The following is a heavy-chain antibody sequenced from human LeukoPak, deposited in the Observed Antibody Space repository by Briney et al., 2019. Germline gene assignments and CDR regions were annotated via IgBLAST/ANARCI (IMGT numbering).Heavy chain of an antibody. Sequence: ASVKVSCKATGYTFISYYMHWVRQAPGQGLEWMGIISPSGASTTYAPRFQGRVTMTRDTSTSTVYMELSSLRFEDTAVYCCAREGTGYSGSHQYFQHWGQGTLVTVSS. D-gene: IGHD1-26*01. CDR3: AREGTGYSGSHQYFQH. CDR2: ISPSGAST. CDR1: GYTFISYY. V-gene: IGHV1-46*01. J-gene: IGHJ1*01.